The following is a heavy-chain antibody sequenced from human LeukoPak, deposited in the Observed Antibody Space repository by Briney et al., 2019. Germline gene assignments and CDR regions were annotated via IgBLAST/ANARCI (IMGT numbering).Heavy chain of an antibody. CDR3: ARIPYGSGTYTDY. CDR1: GFTFSTHA. Sequence: GRSLRLSCAASGFTFSTHAMHWVRQAPGKGLEWVALILYDGSNKHYADSVKGRFTISRDNSKNTLYLQMNSLRAEDTAVYYCARIPYGSGTYTDYWGQGTLVTVSS. V-gene: IGHV3-30-3*01. CDR2: ILYDGSNK. D-gene: IGHD3-10*01. J-gene: IGHJ4*02.